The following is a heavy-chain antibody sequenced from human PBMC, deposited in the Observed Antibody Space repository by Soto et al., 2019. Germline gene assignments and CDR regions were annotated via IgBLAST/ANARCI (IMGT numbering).Heavy chain of an antibody. D-gene: IGHD6-13*01. Sequence: QVQLVQSGAEVKKRGSSVKVSCKASGGTFSSYAISWVRQAPGQGLEWMGGIIPIFGTANYAQKFQGRVTITADEATSTAYVELSSLRPEDTAVYYCARGPPGSSSWYWYFDLWGRGTLVSVSS. V-gene: IGHV1-69*01. CDR2: IIPIFGTA. CDR1: GGTFSSYA. J-gene: IGHJ2*01. CDR3: ARGPPGSSSWYWYFDL.